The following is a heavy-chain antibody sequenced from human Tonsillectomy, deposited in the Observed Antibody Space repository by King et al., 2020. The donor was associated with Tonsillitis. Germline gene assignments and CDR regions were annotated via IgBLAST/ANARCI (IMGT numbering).Heavy chain of an antibody. D-gene: IGHD2-15*01. CDR2: ISSSSSNI. J-gene: IGHJ6*02. CDR3: ARRTVVVVAATSYYGMDV. V-gene: IGHV3-21*01. CDR1: GFTFSSYS. Sequence: VQLVESGGGLVKPGGSLRLSCAASGFTFSSYSMNWVRQAPGKGLEWVSSISSSSSNIYYADSVKGRFTISRDNAKNSLYLQMNSLRAEDTAVYYCARRTVVVVAATSYYGMDVWGQGTTVTVSS.